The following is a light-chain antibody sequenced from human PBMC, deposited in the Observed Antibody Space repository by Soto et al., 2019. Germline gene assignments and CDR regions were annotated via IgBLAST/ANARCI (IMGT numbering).Light chain of an antibody. CDR1: QSVSSSF. V-gene: IGKV3-20*01. CDR3: QQYVSSPWA. J-gene: IGKJ1*01. Sequence: EIVLAQSPGTLSLSPGESATLSCRACQSVSSSFLAWYQQKAGQAPSLLIYGASRRATGIPDRFSGSGSGTDFTLTISRLEPEDFAVYYCQQYVSSPWAFGQGTKVEI. CDR2: GAS.